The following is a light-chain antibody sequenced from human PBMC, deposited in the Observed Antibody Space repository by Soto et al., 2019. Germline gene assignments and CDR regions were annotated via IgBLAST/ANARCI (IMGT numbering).Light chain of an antibody. CDR1: TFNIGNNY. CDR2: DNN. J-gene: IGLJ2*01. Sequence: QSVLTQPPSVSAAPGQKVTISCSGSTFNIGNNYVSWYQQLPGTAPKLLIYDNNKRPSGIPDRFSGSKSDTSATLGITGLQTGDEADYYCGTWDSSLSAVVFGGGTKVTVL. CDR3: GTWDSSLSAVV. V-gene: IGLV1-51*01.